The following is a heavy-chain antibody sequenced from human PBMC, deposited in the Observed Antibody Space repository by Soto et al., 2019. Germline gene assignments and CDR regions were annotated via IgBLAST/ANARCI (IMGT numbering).Heavy chain of an antibody. CDR2: IDPSDSYT. CDR1: GYSFTSYW. V-gene: IGHV5-10-1*01. CDR3: ARFPSITGTGVNYYYGMDV. D-gene: IGHD1-7*01. J-gene: IGHJ6*02. Sequence: GESLKISCKGSGYSFTSYWISWVRQMPGKGLEWMGRIDPSDSYTNYSPSFQGHVTISADKSISTAYLQWSSLKASDTAMYYCARFPSITGTGVNYYYGMDVWGQGATVTVSS.